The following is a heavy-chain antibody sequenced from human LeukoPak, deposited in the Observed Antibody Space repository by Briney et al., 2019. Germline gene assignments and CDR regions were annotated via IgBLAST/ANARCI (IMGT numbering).Heavy chain of an antibody. CDR2: IDTNTGKP. CDR1: GHSLTKYA. CDR3: ARVHSSAWYYFDY. V-gene: IGHV7-4-1*02. J-gene: IGHJ4*02. D-gene: IGHD6-19*01. Sequence: ASVKVSCKASGHSLTKYAINWVRQVPGQGLEWMGWIDTNTGKPAYAQAFTGRFVFSLDTSVSTAYLQISSLKPEDTAVYYCARVHSSAWYYFDYWGQGTLVTVSS.